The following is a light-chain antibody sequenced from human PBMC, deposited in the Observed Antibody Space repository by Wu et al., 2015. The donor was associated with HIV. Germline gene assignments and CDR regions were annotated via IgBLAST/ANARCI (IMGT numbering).Light chain of an antibody. CDR3: QEYDSYPYT. Sequence: DIQMTQSPSTLSASVGDRATITCRASQSISIWLAWYQQKPGKAPSLLIHSASTLASGVPSRFSGSRSGTEFTLTISNLQPDDFGSYYCQEYDSYPYTFGQGTKLEI. J-gene: IGKJ2*01. V-gene: IGKV1-5*03. CDR2: SAS. CDR1: QSISIW.